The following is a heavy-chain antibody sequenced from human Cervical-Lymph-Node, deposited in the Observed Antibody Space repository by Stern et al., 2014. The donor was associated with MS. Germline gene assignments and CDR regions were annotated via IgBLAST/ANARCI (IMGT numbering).Heavy chain of an antibody. V-gene: IGHV1-2*02. J-gene: IGHJ4*02. CDR3: ARDRGSYSDY. CDR1: GYTFTAYF. D-gene: IGHD1-26*01. CDR2: ISPKTGSA. Sequence: QVQLVQSGAEVERPGASVKVSRKASGYTFTAYFLHLVRQAPGQGLEWMGWISPKTGSATYAQKFQDRVTMTRDTSINTGYMEVSSLRSDDTAVYYCARDRGSYSDYWGQGTLVAVSS.